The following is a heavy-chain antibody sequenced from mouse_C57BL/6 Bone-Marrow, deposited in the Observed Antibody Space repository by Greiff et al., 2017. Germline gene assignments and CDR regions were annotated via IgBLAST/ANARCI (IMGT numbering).Heavy chain of an antibody. D-gene: IGHD2-12*01. CDR3: ARSGRRSAMDY. CDR1: GYTFTSYW. Sequence: VQLQQPGAELVRPGTSVKLSCKASGYTFTSYWMHWVKQRPGQGLEWIGVIDPSDSYTNYNQKFKGKATLTVDTSSSTAYRQLSSLTSEDSAVYYCARSGRRSAMDYWGQGTSVTVSS. J-gene: IGHJ4*01. V-gene: IGHV1-59*01. CDR2: IDPSDSYT.